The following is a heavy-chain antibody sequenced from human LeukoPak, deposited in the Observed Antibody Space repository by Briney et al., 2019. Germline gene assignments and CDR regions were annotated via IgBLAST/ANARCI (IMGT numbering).Heavy chain of an antibody. CDR2: IKQDGSEK. Sequence: GGSLRLSCAVSGFTLSDYWMSWVRQAPGKGLEWVANIKQDGSEKYYVDSVKGRFTVSRDNAKNSLYLQMNSLRAEDTAVCYCAREIWKWLLWGQGTLVTVSS. CDR3: AREIWKWLL. V-gene: IGHV3-7*01. J-gene: IGHJ4*02. D-gene: IGHD6-19*01. CDR1: GFTLSDYW.